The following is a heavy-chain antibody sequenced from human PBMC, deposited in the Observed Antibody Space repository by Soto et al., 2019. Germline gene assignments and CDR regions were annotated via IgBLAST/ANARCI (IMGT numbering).Heavy chain of an antibody. V-gene: IGHV3-23*01. CDR2: ISTGGGST. D-gene: IGHD6-25*01. J-gene: IGHJ4*02. Sequence: EVQLLESGGGLVQPGGSLRLSCAASGFTFSSHVMRWVRQAPGKGLEWVSGISTGGGSTDYADSVKGRFTISRDNSKNTLHLQMKSLRAEDTDVYYCARSREIIASAGSFDYWGQGTLVTVSS. CDR3: ARSREIIASAGSFDY. CDR1: GFTFSSHV.